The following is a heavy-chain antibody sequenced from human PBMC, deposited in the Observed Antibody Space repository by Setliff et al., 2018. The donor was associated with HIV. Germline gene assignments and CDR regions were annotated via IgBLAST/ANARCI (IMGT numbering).Heavy chain of an antibody. CDR2: IRYDDSYK. V-gene: IGHV3-30*02. J-gene: IGHJ4*02. CDR1: NFTFSFYG. D-gene: IGHD6-19*01. CDR3: AKNLYRSPWSPLDY. Sequence: GGSLRLSCAASNFTFSFYGMHWVRQAPGKGLEWVAFIRYDDSYKFYADSVKGRFTISRDNSKNTLYLQMNSLRADDTAVYYCAKNLYRSPWSPLDYWGQGTLVTVSS.